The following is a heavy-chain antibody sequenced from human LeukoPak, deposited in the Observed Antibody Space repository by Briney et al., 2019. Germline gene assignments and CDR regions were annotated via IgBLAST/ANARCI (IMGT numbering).Heavy chain of an antibody. J-gene: IGHJ3*02. CDR2: ISYDGSNK. V-gene: IGHV3-30*01. D-gene: IGHD5-24*01. CDR3: AREMGAFDI. CDR1: GFTFSSYA. Sequence: GGSLRLSCAASGFTFSSYAMHWVRQAPGKGLEWVAVISYDGSNKYYADSVKGRFTISRDNSKNTLYLQMNSLRAEDTAVYYCAREMGAFDIWGQGTMVTSLQ.